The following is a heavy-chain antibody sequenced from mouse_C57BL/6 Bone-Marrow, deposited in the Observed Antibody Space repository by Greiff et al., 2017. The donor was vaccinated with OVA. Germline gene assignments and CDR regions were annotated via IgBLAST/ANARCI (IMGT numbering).Heavy chain of an antibody. CDR3: ARRELRRGYFDY. CDR2: IHPNSGST. Sequence: QVQLQQPGAELVKPGASVKLSCKASGYTFTSYWMHWVKQRPGQGLEWIGMIHPNSGSTNYNEKFKSKATLTVDKSSSTAYMQLSRLTSEDSAVYYCARRELRRGYFDYWGQGTTLTVSS. V-gene: IGHV1-64*01. D-gene: IGHD2-4*01. CDR1: GYTFTSYW. J-gene: IGHJ2*01.